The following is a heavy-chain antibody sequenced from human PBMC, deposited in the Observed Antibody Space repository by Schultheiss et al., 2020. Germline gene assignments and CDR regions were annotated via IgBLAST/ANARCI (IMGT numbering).Heavy chain of an antibody. CDR2: ISWDGGST. CDR1: GFTFDDYT. Sequence: GGSLRLSCAASGFTFDDYTMHWVRQAPGKGLEWVSLISWDGGSTYYADSVKGRFTISRDNSKNSLYLQMNSLRTEDTALYYCAKDISLQGSGYFDYWGQGTLVTVSS. J-gene: IGHJ4*02. CDR3: AKDISLQGSGYFDY. D-gene: IGHD4-11*01. V-gene: IGHV3-43*01.